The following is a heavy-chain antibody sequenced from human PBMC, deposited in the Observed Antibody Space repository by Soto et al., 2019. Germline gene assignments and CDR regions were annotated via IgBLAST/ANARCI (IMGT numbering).Heavy chain of an antibody. CDR3: ARDLRIIRHQLEAYYYYGMDV. Sequence: ASVKVSCKASGYTFTSYYMHWVRQAPGQGLEWMGIINPSGGSTSYAQKFQGRVTMTRDTSTSTVYMELSSLRSEDTAVYYCARDLRIIRHQLEAYYYYGMDVWGQGNTVTVSS. CDR2: INPSGGST. D-gene: IGHD3-10*01. J-gene: IGHJ6*02. V-gene: IGHV1-46*01. CDR1: GYTFTSYY.